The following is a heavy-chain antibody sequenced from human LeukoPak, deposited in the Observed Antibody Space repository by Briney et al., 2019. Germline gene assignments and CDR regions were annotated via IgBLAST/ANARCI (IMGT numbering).Heavy chain of an antibody. J-gene: IGHJ4*02. Sequence: PGGSLRLSCAAYGFTFSNYWMSWVRQTPGKGLEWVANKKQDGSEQYYVDSMEGRFTVSRDNAKNSLSLQMNSLRADDTAVYYCARNSGWSVDYWGQGALVTVS. CDR2: KKQDGSEQ. V-gene: IGHV3-7*01. CDR3: ARNSGWSVDY. D-gene: IGHD6-19*01. CDR1: GFTFSNYW.